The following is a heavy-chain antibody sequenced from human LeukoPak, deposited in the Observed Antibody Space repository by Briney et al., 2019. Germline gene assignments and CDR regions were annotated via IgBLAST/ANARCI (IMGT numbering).Heavy chain of an antibody. J-gene: IGHJ4*02. CDR1: GGTFSSYA. Sequence: ASVKVSCKASGGTFSSYAISWVRQAPGQGLEWMGGIIPIFGTANYALKFQGRVTITTDESTSTAYMELSGLRSEDTAVYYCARSHNWNYPAQYWGQGTLVTVSS. CDR2: IIPIFGTA. D-gene: IGHD1-7*01. CDR3: ARSHNWNYPAQY. V-gene: IGHV1-69*05.